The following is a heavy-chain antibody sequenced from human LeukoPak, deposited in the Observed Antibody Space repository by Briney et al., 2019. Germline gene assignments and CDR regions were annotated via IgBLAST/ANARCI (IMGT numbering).Heavy chain of an antibody. CDR2: IYTSGST. J-gene: IGHJ4*02. CDR1: GGSISSGSYY. V-gene: IGHV4-61*02. D-gene: IGHD3-9*01. Sequence: SETLSLTCTVSGGSISSGSYYWSWIRQPAGKGLEWIGRIYTSGSTNYNPSLKSRVTISVDTSKNQFSLKLSSVTAPDPAVYYCARGNTYYDILAGHRGGYYFDYWGQGTLVTVSS. CDR3: ARGNTYYDILAGHRGGYYFDY.